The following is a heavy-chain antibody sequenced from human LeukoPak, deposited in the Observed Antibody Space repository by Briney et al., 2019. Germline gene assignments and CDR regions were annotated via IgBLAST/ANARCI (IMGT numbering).Heavy chain of an antibody. J-gene: IGHJ5*02. V-gene: IGHV4-61*02. CDR3: AREYDYVWGSYRLPWFDP. D-gene: IGHD3-16*02. Sequence: SQTLSLTCTVSGGSISSGSYYWSWIRQPAGTGLEWIGRICTSGSTNYNPSLKSRVTISVDTSKNQFSLKLGSVTAADTAVYYCAREYDYVWGSYRLPWFDPWGQGTLVTVSS. CDR1: GGSISSGSYY. CDR2: ICTSGST.